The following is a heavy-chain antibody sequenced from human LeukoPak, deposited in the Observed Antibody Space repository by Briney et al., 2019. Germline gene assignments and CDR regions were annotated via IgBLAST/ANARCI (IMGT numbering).Heavy chain of an antibody. Sequence: PSETLSLTCTVSGGSISSYYWSWIRQPPGKGLEWIGYIYYSGSTNYNPSLKSRVTISVDTSKNQFSLKLSPVTAADTAVYYCARVFSSGWYETFDYWGQGTLVTVSS. CDR3: ARVFSSGWYETFDY. J-gene: IGHJ4*02. V-gene: IGHV4-59*01. CDR2: IYYSGST. D-gene: IGHD6-19*01. CDR1: GGSISSYY.